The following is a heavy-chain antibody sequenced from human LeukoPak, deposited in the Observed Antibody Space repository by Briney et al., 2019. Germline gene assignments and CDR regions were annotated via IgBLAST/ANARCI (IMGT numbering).Heavy chain of an antibody. CDR2: ISSSSSYI. J-gene: IGHJ4*02. D-gene: IGHD3-22*01. CDR1: GFTFSSYS. CDR3: ARVGDSSGYYFDY. Sequence: GGSLRLSCAASGFTFSSYSMNWVRQAPGKGLEWVSSISSSSSYIYYADSVKGRFTISRDNAKNSPYLQMNSLRAEDTAVYYCARVGDSSGYYFDYWGQGTLVTVSS. V-gene: IGHV3-21*01.